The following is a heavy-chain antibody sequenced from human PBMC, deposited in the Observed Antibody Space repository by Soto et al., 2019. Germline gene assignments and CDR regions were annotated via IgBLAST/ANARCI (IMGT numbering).Heavy chain of an antibody. D-gene: IGHD3-10*01. J-gene: IGHJ6*03. CDR2: IWYDGSNK. CDR1: GFTFSSYG. CDR3: ARASGSGSYHPYYYYYMDV. Sequence: GGSLRLSCAASGFTFSSYGMHWVRQAPGKGLEWVAVIWYDGSNKYYADSVKGRFTISRDNSKNTLYLQMNSLRAEDTAVYYCARASGSGSYHPYYYYYMDVWGKGTTVTVSS. V-gene: IGHV3-33*01.